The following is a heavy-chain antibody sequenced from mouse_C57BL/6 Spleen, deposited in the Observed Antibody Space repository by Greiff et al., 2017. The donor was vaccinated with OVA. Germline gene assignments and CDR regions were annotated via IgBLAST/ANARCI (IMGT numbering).Heavy chain of an antibody. D-gene: IGHD2-4*01. CDR1: GYTFTDYE. Sequence: VQLQQSGAELVRPGASVTLSCKASGYTFTDYEMHWVKQTPVHGLEWIGAIDPETGGTAYNQKFKGKAILTADKSSSTAYMELRSLTSEDSAVYYCTRWRDYDQFAYWGQGTLVTVSA. CDR3: TRWRDYDQFAY. V-gene: IGHV1-15*01. CDR2: IDPETGGT. J-gene: IGHJ3*01.